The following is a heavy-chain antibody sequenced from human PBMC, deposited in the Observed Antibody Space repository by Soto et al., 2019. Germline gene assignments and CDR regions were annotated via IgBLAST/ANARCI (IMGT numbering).Heavy chain of an antibody. Sequence: EVQLLESGGGLVQPGWSLRLSCAASGFTFSSYAMSWVRQAPGQGLEWVSAISGSGGSTYYADSVKGRFTSSRDNSKNTLYLQMNSLRAEDTAVYYCVKDSSIAARWEEVGGFDYWGQGTLVTVSS. CDR2: ISGSGGST. D-gene: IGHD6-6*01. CDR3: VKDSSIAARWEEVGGFDY. V-gene: IGHV3-23*01. J-gene: IGHJ4*02. CDR1: GFTFSSYA.